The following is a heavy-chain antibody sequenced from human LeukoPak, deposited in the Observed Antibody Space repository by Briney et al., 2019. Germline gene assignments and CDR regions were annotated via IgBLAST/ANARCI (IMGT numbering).Heavy chain of an antibody. CDR2: ITGSSKSI. J-gene: IGHJ4*02. Sequence: GGSLRLSCATSGFTFSSHDMNWVRQAPGKGLEWVSSITGSSKSIDYADSVKGRFAISRDNAKNSLFLQMDSLRAEDTALYYCARAVKNYYDSSGYYHFDYWGQGTLVTVSS. D-gene: IGHD3-22*01. CDR3: ARAVKNYYDSSGYYHFDY. V-gene: IGHV3-21*04. CDR1: GFTFSSHD.